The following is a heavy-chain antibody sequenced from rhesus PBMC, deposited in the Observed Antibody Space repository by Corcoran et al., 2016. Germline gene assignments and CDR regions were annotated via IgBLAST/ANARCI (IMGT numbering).Heavy chain of an antibody. V-gene: IGHV4-169*02. CDR1: GGSISSSY. D-gene: IGHD6-25*01. J-gene: IGHJ4*01. CDR3: ARDVAAAGTGSPY. CDR2: IYGSGSST. Sequence: QLQLQESGPGLVKPSETLSVTCAVSGGSISSSYWSWIRQAPGKGLEWIGYIYGSGSSTNYNPSLKSRVTLSVDTSKIQLSLKLSSVTTADTAVYYCARDVAAAGTGSPYWGQGVLVTVSS.